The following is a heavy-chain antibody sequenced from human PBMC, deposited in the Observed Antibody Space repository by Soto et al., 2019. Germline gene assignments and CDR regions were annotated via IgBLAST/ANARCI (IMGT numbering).Heavy chain of an antibody. V-gene: IGHV3-23*01. CDR2: ISGSGGST. CDR3: AKGGTTGTTFGSSYLDY. D-gene: IGHD1-1*01. CDR1: GFTFSSYA. J-gene: IGHJ4*02. Sequence: GGFLRLSCAASGFTFSSYAMSWVRQAPGKGLEWVSAISGSGGSTYYADSVKGRFTISRDNSKNTLYLQMNSLRAEDTAVYYCAKGGTTGTTFGSSYLDYWGQGTLVTVSS.